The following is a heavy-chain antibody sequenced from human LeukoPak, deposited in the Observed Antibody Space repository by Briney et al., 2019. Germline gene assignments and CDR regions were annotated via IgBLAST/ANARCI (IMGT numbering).Heavy chain of an antibody. J-gene: IGHJ4*02. D-gene: IGHD6-19*01. V-gene: IGHV5-51*01. CDR2: IYPGDSDT. Sequence: KRGESLKISCKGSGYSFTSYWIGWVRQMPGKGLEWMGIIYPGDSDTRYGPSFQGQVTISADKSISTAYLQWSSLKASDTAMYYCARHQSSGWYSASYWGQGTLVTVSS. CDR1: GYSFTSYW. CDR3: ARHQSSGWYSASY.